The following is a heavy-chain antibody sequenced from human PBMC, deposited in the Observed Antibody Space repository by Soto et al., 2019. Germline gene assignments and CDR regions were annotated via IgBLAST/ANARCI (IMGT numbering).Heavy chain of an antibody. J-gene: IGHJ5*02. D-gene: IGHD4-4*01. CDR3: ARGHYSNHGWFDP. CDR1: GFTVSSNY. CDR2: IYSDGNR. Sequence: GGSLSLSCAASGFTVSSNYMSWVRQAPGKGLEWVSVIYSDGNRYYTDSVKGRFTISRDNSKNTLYLQMNSLRVEDTAVYYCARGHYSNHGWFDPWGQGALVTAPQ. V-gene: IGHV3-66*01.